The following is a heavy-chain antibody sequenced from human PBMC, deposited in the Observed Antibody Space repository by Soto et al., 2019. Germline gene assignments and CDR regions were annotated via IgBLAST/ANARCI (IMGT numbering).Heavy chain of an antibody. CDR1: GNSFTTYD. J-gene: IGHJ4*02. V-gene: IGHV1-46*01. CDR2: INPSGGRT. CDR3: AGLYHYDSSGYYDY. D-gene: IGHD3-22*01. Sequence: ASVNVSCKSSGNSFTTYDMHWVRQAPGQGLEWMGIINPSGGRTTYAQNCQVRVTMTRDTSTSTFHMELSSLTSEDTAVYYCAGLYHYDSSGYYDYWGQGTLVTVSS.